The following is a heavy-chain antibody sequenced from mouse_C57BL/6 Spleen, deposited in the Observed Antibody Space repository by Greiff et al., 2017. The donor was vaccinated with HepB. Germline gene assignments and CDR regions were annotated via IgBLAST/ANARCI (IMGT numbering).Heavy chain of an antibody. J-gene: IGHJ3*01. Sequence: VQLQQPGAELVKPGASVKMSCKASGYTFTSYWITWVKQRPGQGLEWIGDIYPGSGSTNYNEKFKSKATLTVDTSASTAYMQLSSLTSEDSAVYYCARSCYYGSSYEAWFAYWGQGTLVTVSA. V-gene: IGHV1-55*01. CDR1: GYTFTSYW. CDR2: IYPGSGST. D-gene: IGHD1-1*01. CDR3: ARSCYYGSSYEAWFAY.